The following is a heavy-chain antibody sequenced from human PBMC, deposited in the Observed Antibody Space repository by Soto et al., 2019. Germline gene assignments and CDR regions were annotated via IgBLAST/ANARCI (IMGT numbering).Heavy chain of an antibody. Sequence: QAQLEQSGGEVKKPGSSVKVSCKASRVAFSKFIVTWVRQAPGLGLEWVGGIIPIFGTANYAQKFQGRVTITADESTITSYMEVNNLRSEDTAVYYGAKVRYSSPMGYYYGMDVWGQGTTVTVSS. J-gene: IGHJ6*02. CDR1: RVAFSKFI. D-gene: IGHD6-19*01. CDR2: IIPIFGTA. V-gene: IGHV1-69*01. CDR3: AKVRYSSPMGYYYGMDV.